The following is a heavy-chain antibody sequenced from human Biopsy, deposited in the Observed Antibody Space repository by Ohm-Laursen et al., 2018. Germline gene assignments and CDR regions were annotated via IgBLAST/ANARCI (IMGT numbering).Heavy chain of an antibody. J-gene: IGHJ3*01. CDR1: GVTFDTYA. D-gene: IGHD2/OR15-2a*01. CDR2: RIPYFNPI. Sequence: ASAKVSCKASGVTFDTYAFGWVRQAPGQGLEWMGGRIPYFNPIYYPRNFQDRAVITADRSARTTDMQLSGLRPDDTAVYYCVGGQRGPPIGGTVPGDAFDLWGPGTMVTVSP. CDR3: VGGQRGPPIGGTVPGDAFDL. V-gene: IGHV1-69*13.